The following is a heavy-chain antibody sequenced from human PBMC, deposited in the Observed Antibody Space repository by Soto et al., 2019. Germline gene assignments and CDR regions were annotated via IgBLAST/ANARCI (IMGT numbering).Heavy chain of an antibody. J-gene: IGHJ5*02. Sequence: QVQLVQSGAELKKPGASVKLSCKASGYTFTAYYVHWVRQAPGQRLEWMGTINPSSGDTTYAQKFRDRLTMTRDSSKNMVYMDLRSLTSEDTAVYFCARDRPPDLWGQGTLVTVSS. CDR1: GYTFTAYY. V-gene: IGHV1-46*01. CDR3: ARDRPPDL. CDR2: INPSSGDT.